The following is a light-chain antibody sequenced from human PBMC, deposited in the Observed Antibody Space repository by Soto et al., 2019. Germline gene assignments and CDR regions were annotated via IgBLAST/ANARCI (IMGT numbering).Light chain of an antibody. V-gene: IGKV3-11*01. J-gene: IGKJ4*01. CDR1: QSVGSY. CDR2: DAS. CDR3: QQRSNWPLT. Sequence: EIVLTQSPATLSLSPGERATLSCRASQSVGSYLAWYQHKPGQAPRLLIFDASNRAAGIPARYSGSGSGTDFTLTISTLEPEDFAFYYCQQRSNWPLTFGGGTKVEIK.